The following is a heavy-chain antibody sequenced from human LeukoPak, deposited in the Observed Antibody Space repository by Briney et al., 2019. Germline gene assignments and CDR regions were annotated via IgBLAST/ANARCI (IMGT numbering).Heavy chain of an antibody. CDR3: ARDHFDSSGYYYLLGYFEH. D-gene: IGHD3-22*01. J-gene: IGHJ1*01. Sequence: ASVKVSCKASGYTFTNYYVHWVRQAPRQGVEWMGIIKPSGGGTSYALKFQDRVTMTRDTSTSTAYMELSSLRSEDTAVYYCARDHFDSSGYYYLLGYFEHWGQGTLVTVSS. CDR2: IKPSGGGT. CDR1: GYTFTNYY. V-gene: IGHV1-46*01.